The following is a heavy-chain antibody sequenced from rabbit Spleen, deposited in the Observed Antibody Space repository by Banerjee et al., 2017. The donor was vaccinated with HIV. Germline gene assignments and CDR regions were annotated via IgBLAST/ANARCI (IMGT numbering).Heavy chain of an antibody. CDR3: VRDLGYDDYSEKGYFNL. Sequence: EESGGDLVKPGASLTLTCTASGFDFSSYGVSWVRQAPGKGLEWIGYIDPIFGRTYYASWVNGRFTISSHNAQNTLYLQLNSLTAADTATYFCVRDLGYDDYSEKGYFNLWGQGTLVTVS. CDR1: GFDFSSYG. CDR2: IDPIFGRT. D-gene: IGHD2-1*01. V-gene: IGHV1S47*01. J-gene: IGHJ4*01.